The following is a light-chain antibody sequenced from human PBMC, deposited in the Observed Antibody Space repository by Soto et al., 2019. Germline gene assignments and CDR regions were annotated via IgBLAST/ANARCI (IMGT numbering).Light chain of an antibody. V-gene: IGKV1-9*01. CDR1: QGISSY. J-gene: IGKJ4*01. CDR2: AAS. CDR3: QQLNSYPLT. Sequence: DIQMTPSPSPLSASLGDRVTITFRASQGISSYLAWYQQKPGKAPKLLIYAASTLQSGVPSRFSGSGSGTDFTLTISSLQPEDFATYYCQQLNSYPLTFGGGTKVDIK.